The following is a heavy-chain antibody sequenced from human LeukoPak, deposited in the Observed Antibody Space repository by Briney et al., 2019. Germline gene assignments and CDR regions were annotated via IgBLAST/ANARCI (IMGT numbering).Heavy chain of an antibody. Sequence: SETLSLTCTVSGGSISSGSYYWSWIRQPAGKGLEWIGRIYTSGSTNYNPSLKSRVTTSVDTSKNQFSLKLSSVTAADTAVYYCARDFIVVVPAAMPGQYNWFDPWGQGTLVTVSS. J-gene: IGHJ5*02. CDR3: ARDFIVVVPAAMPGQYNWFDP. V-gene: IGHV4-61*02. CDR2: IYTSGST. D-gene: IGHD2-2*01. CDR1: GGSISSGSYY.